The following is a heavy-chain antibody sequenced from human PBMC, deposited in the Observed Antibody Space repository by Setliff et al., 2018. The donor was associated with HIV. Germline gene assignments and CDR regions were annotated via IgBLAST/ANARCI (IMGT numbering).Heavy chain of an antibody. CDR1: GDSISAYY. V-gene: IGHV4-4*09. CDR2: IYKNGNT. D-gene: IGHD6-13*01. CDR3: AARKLSAAAFDY. Sequence: LPETLSLTCSVSGDSISAYYWTWIRQSPGKGLEWIGWIYKNGNTNYNPSLTSRLTISVDTSKNQFSLKLSSVTAADTAVYYCAARKLSAAAFDYWGQGSLVTVSS. J-gene: IGHJ4*02.